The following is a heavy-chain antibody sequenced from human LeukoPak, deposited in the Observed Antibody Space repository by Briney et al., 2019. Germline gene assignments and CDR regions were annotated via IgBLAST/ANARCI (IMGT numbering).Heavy chain of an antibody. J-gene: IGHJ4*02. CDR1: GFSISGGYY. V-gene: IGHV4-38-2*02. D-gene: IGHD5-12*01. CDR2: IYHSGNT. Sequence: SETLSLTCSVSGFSISGGYYWGWIRQPPGKGLEWLGSIYHSGNTDYNPSLKSRVTISVDTAKNKFFLRLGSVTAADTAVYYCARVGGKGRGYSGYDSDWGQGTLVTVSS. CDR3: ARVGGKGRGYSGYDSD.